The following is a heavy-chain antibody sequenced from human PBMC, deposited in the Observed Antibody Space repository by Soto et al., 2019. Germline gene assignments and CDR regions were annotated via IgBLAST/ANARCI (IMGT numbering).Heavy chain of an antibody. Sequence: KPGGSLRLSCAASGFSFSDYYMNWVRQAPGKGLEWVSYINGDGTTIYYADSVKGRFTISRDNAKKSLYLQMNSLRAEDTAVYFCARGMKERNILYYLDYWGQGSMVTVYS. CDR2: INGDGTTI. D-gene: IGHD1-1*01. V-gene: IGHV3-11*01. CDR1: GFSFSDYY. CDR3: ARGMKERNILYYLDY. J-gene: IGHJ4*02.